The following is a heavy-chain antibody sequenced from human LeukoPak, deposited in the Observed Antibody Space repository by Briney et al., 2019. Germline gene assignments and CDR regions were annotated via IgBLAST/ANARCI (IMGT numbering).Heavy chain of an antibody. Sequence: SETLSLTCTVSGDSFNSYYWTWIRQPPGKGLEWIGEINQSGSTNYNPSLKSRVAISVDTSKDQFSLKLSSVTAADTAVYYCVSIWVGGNWFDPWGQGTLVTVSS. CDR3: VSIWVGGNWFDP. V-gene: IGHV4-34*01. CDR1: GDSFNSYY. J-gene: IGHJ5*02. CDR2: INQSGST. D-gene: IGHD3-10*01.